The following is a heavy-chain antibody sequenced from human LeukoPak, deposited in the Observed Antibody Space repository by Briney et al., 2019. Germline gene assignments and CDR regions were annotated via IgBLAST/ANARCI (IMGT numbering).Heavy chain of an antibody. V-gene: IGHV4-39*07. CDR3: ARGATYSSSWYADY. CDR2: IYYSGST. CDR1: GGSISSSSYY. Sequence: PSETLSLTCTVSGGSISSSSYYWGWIRQPPGKGLEWIGSIYYSGSTYYNPSLKSRVTISVDTSKNQFSLKLSSVTAADTAVYYCARGATYSSSWYADYWGQGTLVTVSS. D-gene: IGHD6-13*01. J-gene: IGHJ4*02.